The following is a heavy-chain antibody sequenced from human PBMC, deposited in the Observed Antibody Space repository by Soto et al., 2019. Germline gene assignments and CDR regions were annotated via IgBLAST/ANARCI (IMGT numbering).Heavy chain of an antibody. CDR2: ITGSSSV. J-gene: IGHJ6*03. CDR1: EFTFSSYS. V-gene: IGHV3-48*01. Sequence: GGSLRLSCAASEFTFSSYSMNWVRQAPGKGLEWISYITGSSSVYYADSVKGRFTISRDNAENSLYLQMNSLRAEDTAVYYCARGRYCSSTTCYATTDYYYYYMDVWGKGTTVTVSS. D-gene: IGHD2-2*01. CDR3: ARGRYCSSTTCYATTDYYYYYMDV.